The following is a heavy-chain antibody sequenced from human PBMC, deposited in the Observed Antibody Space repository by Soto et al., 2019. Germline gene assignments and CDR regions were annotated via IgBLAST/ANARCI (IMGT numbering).Heavy chain of an antibody. Sequence: PGGSLRLSCAASGFTFSSYAMSWVRQAPGKGLEWVSAISGSGVSTYYEDSVKGRFAVSRDNSKSKLYLQMNSLRDEDTAVYYCAKVSTGEMATVFQAFDIWGQGTMVTVSS. V-gene: IGHV3-23*01. D-gene: IGHD4-4*01. CDR1: GFTFSSYA. J-gene: IGHJ3*02. CDR2: ISGSGVST. CDR3: AKVSTGEMATVFQAFDI.